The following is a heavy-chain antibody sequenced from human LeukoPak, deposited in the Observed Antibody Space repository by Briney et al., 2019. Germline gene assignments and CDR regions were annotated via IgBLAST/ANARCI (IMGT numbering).Heavy chain of an antibody. D-gene: IGHD5-18*01. CDR2: VNPGNGNT. J-gene: IGHJ4*02. Sequence: ASVKVSCKASGYTFTSYAMHWVRQAPGQRLEWMGWVNPGNGNTQYSQKFQDRVTISRDTSASTAYMGLSSLRSEDTAVYYCARGTTVMVTYWGQGTLVTVSS. V-gene: IGHV1-3*01. CDR1: GYTFTSYA. CDR3: ARGTTVMVTY.